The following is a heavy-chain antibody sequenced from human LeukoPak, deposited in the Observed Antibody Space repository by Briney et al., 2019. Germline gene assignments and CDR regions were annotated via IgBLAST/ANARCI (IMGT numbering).Heavy chain of an antibody. CDR2: IYYSGST. V-gene: IGHV4-59*01. Sequence: SETLSLTCTVSGGSISSYYWSWIRQPPGKGLEWIGYIYYSGSTNYNPSLKSRVTISVDTSKNQFSLKLSSVTTADTAVYYCARGGEPLWWFDPWGQGTLVTVSS. CDR3: ARGGEPLWWFDP. J-gene: IGHJ5*02. CDR1: GGSISSYY. D-gene: IGHD1-26*01.